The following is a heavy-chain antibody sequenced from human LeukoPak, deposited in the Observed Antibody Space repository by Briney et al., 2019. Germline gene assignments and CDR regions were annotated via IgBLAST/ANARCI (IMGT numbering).Heavy chain of an antibody. J-gene: IGHJ5*02. Sequence: SETLSLTCTVSGGSISSSSYYWGWIRQPPGKGLEWIGSIYYSGSTYYNPSLKSRVTISVDTSKNQFSLKLSSVTAADTAVYYCARRRQQLVRIVGNWFDPWGQGTLVTVSS. D-gene: IGHD6-13*01. CDR1: GGSISSSSYY. V-gene: IGHV4-39*01. CDR2: IYYSGST. CDR3: ARRRQQLVRIVGNWFDP.